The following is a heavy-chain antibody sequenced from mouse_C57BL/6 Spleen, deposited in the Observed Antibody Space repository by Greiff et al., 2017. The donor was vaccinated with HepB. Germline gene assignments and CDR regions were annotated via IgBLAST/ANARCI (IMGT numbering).Heavy chain of an antibody. CDR2: ISDGGSYT. D-gene: IGHD4-1*01. V-gene: IGHV5-4*01. CDR3: ARGLGRYAMDY. Sequence: EVHLVESGGGLVKPGGSLKLSCAASGFTFSSYAMSWVRQTPEKRLEWVATISDGGSYTYYPDNVKGRFTISRDNAKNNLYLQMSNLKSEDTAMYDCARGLGRYAMDYWGQGTSVTVSS. CDR1: GFTFSSYA. J-gene: IGHJ4*01.